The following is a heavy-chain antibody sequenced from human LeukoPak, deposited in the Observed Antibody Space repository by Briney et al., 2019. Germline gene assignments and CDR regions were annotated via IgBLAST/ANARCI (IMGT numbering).Heavy chain of an antibody. CDR1: GGSFSGYY. CDR3: ARHGLVAARHAFDI. CDR2: INHSGST. V-gene: IGHV4-34*01. Sequence: SETLSLTCAVYGGSFSGYYWSWIRQPPGKGLEWIGEINHSGSTNYNPSLKSRVTISVDTSKNQFSLKLSSVTAADTAVYYCARHGLVAARHAFDIWGQGTMVTVSS. D-gene: IGHD6-6*01. J-gene: IGHJ3*02.